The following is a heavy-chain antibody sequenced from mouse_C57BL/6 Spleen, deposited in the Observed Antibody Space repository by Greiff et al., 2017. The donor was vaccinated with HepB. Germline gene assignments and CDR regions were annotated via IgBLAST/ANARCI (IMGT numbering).Heavy chain of an antibody. V-gene: IGHV1-26*01. CDR1: GYTFTDYY. J-gene: IGHJ1*03. Sequence: EVQLQQSGPELVKPGASVKISCKASGYTFTDYYMNWVKQSHGKSLEWIGDINPNNGGTSYNQKFKGKATLTVDKSSSTAYMQLSSLTSEDSAVYYCALPEHGYFDVWGKGTTVTVSS. CDR3: ALPEHGYFDV. CDR2: INPNNGGT.